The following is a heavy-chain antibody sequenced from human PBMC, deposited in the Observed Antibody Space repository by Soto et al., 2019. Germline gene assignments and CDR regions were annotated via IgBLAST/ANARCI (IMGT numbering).Heavy chain of an antibody. CDR3: ARRYGPGFDY. J-gene: IGHJ4*02. Sequence: SAPLSLTCPVSGGSISSYYWSWIRQPPGKGLEWIGYIYYSGSTNYNPSLKSRVTISVDTSKNQFSLKLSSVTAADTAVYYCARRYGPGFDYWGQGTLVTVSS. D-gene: IGHD4-17*01. CDR1: GGSISSYY. CDR2: IYYSGST. V-gene: IGHV4-59*08.